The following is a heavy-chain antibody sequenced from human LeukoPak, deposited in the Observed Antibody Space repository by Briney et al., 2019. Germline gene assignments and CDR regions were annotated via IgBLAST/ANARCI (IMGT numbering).Heavy chain of an antibody. J-gene: IGHJ4*02. CDR2: VYYSGST. V-gene: IGHV4-39*07. Sequence: PSETLSLTCTVSGGSISSSSYYWGWIRQPPGKGLEWIGSVYYSGSTYYNPSLKSRVTISVDTSKNQFSLKLSSVTAADTAVYYCARGRAEQGVDYWGQGTLVTVSS. CDR3: ARGRAEQGVDY. CDR1: GGSISSSSYY. D-gene: IGHD3-10*01.